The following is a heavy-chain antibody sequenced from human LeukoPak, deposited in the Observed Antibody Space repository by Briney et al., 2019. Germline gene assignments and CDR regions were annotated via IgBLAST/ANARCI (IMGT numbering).Heavy chain of an antibody. CDR3: VKDRPNYYESNGDYYKRDGDF. CDR1: GFTFHNFA. V-gene: IGHV3-23*01. CDR2: ISSSGEFT. J-gene: IGHJ4*02. D-gene: IGHD3-22*01. Sequence: QPGGSLRLSCAASGFTFHNFAMSWVRQAPGKGLEWVSSISSSGEFTFYADSVKGRFTIFRDNSRYTLYLQMNSLRAEDAAMYYCVKDRPNYYESNGDYYKRDGDFWGQGTWVTVSA.